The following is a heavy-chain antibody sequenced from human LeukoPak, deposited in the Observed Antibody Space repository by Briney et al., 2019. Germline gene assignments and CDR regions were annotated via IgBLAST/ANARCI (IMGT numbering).Heavy chain of an antibody. CDR1: GFTFSSSA. J-gene: IGHJ4*02. D-gene: IGHD3-10*01. CDR2: ISGSGTST. CDR3: AKSGSSWFGVY. Sequence: PGGSLRLSCAASGFTFSSSAMTWVRQAPGKGLEWVSGISGSGTSTFYAASVKGRFTISRDNSKNTLYLQRISLRDEDTGVYYCAKSGSSWFGVYWGQGTLVTVSS. V-gene: IGHV3-23*01.